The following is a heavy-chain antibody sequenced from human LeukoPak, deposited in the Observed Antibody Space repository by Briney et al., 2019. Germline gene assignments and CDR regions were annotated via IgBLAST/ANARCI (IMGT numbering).Heavy chain of an antibody. CDR1: GYTFTSYA. J-gene: IGHJ4*02. CDR2: INAGNGNT. CDR3: AREKDRYDSSGALGF. Sequence: ASVKVSCKASGYTFTSYAMHWVRQAPGQRLEWMGWINAGNGNTKYSQKFQGRVTITRDTSASTAYMELSSLRSEDTAVYYCAREKDRYDSSGALGFWGQGTLVTVSS. V-gene: IGHV1-3*01. D-gene: IGHD3-22*01.